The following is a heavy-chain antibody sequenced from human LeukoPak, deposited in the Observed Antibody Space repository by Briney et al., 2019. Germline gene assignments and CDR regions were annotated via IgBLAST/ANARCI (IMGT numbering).Heavy chain of an antibody. V-gene: IGHV1-2*02. CDR2: INPNSGGT. Sequence: ASVKVSCKASGYTFTGYYMHWVRQAPGQGLEWMGWINPNSGGTNYAQKFQGRVTMTRDTSISTAYMELSRLRSGDTAVYYCARHVPKTYYYDSSGFFFDYWGQGTLVTVSS. D-gene: IGHD3-22*01. J-gene: IGHJ4*02. CDR3: ARHVPKTYYYDSSGFFFDY. CDR1: GYTFTGYY.